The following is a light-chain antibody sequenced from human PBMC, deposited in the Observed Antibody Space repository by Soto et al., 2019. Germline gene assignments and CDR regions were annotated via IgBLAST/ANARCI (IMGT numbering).Light chain of an antibody. CDR2: EVA. V-gene: IGLV2-14*01. CDR1: VTNIGGYNY. Sequence: QSALTQPPSASGSPGQSVSISCTGSVTNIGGYNYVSWYQQTPGKAPKLIIYEVAKRPSGVSSRFSGSKSGNTASLTISGLQAEDEADYHCSSYTNTGTLYVFGTGTKVTVL. J-gene: IGLJ1*01. CDR3: SSYTNTGTLYV.